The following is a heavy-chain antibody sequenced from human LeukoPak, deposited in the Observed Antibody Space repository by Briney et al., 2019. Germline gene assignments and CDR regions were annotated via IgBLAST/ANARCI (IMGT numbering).Heavy chain of an antibody. Sequence: GGSLILSCAASGFTFSSYGMHWVRQAPGKGLEWVAVIWYDGSNKYYADSVKGRFTISRDNSKNTLYLQMNSLRAEDTAVYYCARAGDGYNIYYFDYWGQGTLVTVSS. J-gene: IGHJ4*02. V-gene: IGHV3-33*01. D-gene: IGHD5-24*01. CDR1: GFTFSSYG. CDR2: IWYDGSNK. CDR3: ARAGDGYNIYYFDY.